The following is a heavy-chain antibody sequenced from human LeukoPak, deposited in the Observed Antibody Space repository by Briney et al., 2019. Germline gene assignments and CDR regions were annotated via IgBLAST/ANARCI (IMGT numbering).Heavy chain of an antibody. J-gene: IGHJ5*02. Sequence: GGSLRLSCAASGFTFSSYWMHWVSQAPGKGLVWVSRITSDGSSTSYADSVKGRFTISRDNAKNTLYLQMNSLSAEDTAVYYCVRDPSIAVAGTLNWFDPWGQGTLVTVSS. CDR1: GFTFSSYW. D-gene: IGHD6-19*01. CDR2: ITSDGSST. V-gene: IGHV3-74*01. CDR3: VRDPSIAVAGTLNWFDP.